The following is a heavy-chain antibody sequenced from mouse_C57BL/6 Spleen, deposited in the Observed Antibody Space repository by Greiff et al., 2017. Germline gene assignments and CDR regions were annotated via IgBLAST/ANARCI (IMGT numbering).Heavy chain of an antibody. J-gene: IGHJ2*01. Sequence: QVQLQQPGAELVKPGASVKLSCKASGYTFTSYWMQWVKQRPGQGLEWIGEIDPSDSYTNYNQKFKGKATLTVDTSSSTAYMQLSSLTSEDSAVYYCARTSNSYFDYWGQGTTLTVSS. CDR1: GYTFTSYW. V-gene: IGHV1-50*01. CDR3: ARTSNSYFDY. D-gene: IGHD2-5*01. CDR2: IDPSDSYT.